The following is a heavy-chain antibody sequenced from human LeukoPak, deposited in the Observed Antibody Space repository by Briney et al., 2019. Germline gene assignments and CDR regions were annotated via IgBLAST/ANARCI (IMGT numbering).Heavy chain of an antibody. CDR3: ARGYSSSSPSDY. J-gene: IGHJ4*02. CDR2: ISGSGGST. Sequence: PGGSLSLPFAASGLTFSSYDMSWVRQAPGKGLEGVSVISGSGGSTYYADSVKGRFTISKDNSKNTLYLQMNSLRAEDTAVYYCARGYSSSSPSDYWGQGTLVTVSS. D-gene: IGHD6-6*01. V-gene: IGHV3-23*01. CDR1: GLTFSSYD.